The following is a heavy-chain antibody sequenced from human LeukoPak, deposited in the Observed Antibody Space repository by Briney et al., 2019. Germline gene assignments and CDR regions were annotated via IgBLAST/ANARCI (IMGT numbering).Heavy chain of an antibody. V-gene: IGHV1-2*04. CDR1: GYTFTNYT. Sequence: ASVKVSCKASGYTFTNYTLNWVRQAPGQGLEWMGWINPNSGGTNYAQKFQGWVTMTRDTSISTAYMELSRLRSDDTAVYYCARGTQQLFYFDYWGQGTLVTVSS. CDR3: ARGTQQLFYFDY. J-gene: IGHJ4*02. D-gene: IGHD6-13*01. CDR2: INPNSGGT.